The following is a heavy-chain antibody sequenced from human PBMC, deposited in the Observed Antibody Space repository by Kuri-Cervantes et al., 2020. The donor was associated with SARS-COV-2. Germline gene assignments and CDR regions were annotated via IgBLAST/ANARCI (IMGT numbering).Heavy chain of an antibody. V-gene: IGHV3-21*01. Sequence: GESLKISCAASGFTFSSYSMNWVRQAPGKGLEWVSSISSSSSYIYYADSVKGRFTISRDNAKNSLYLQMNSQRAEDTAVYYCARDRISSGWYVGYYFDYWGQGTLVTVSS. CDR3: ARDRISSGWYVGYYFDY. CDR2: ISSSSSYI. D-gene: IGHD6-19*01. CDR1: GFTFSSYS. J-gene: IGHJ4*02.